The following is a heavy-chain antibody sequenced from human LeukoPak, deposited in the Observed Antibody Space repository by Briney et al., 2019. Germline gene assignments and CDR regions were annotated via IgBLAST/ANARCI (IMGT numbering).Heavy chain of an antibody. CDR2: INPNSGGT. J-gene: IGHJ6*03. D-gene: IGHD4-11*01. Sequence: ASVKVSCKSSGYTFTGYYMHWVRQAPGQGLEWMGWINPNSGGTNYAQKFQGRVTMTRDTSISTAYMELSRLRSDATAVYYCAREGVTTDYYYYMAVWGKGTTVTVSS. CDR1: GYTFTGYY. V-gene: IGHV1-2*02. CDR3: AREGVTTDYYYYMAV.